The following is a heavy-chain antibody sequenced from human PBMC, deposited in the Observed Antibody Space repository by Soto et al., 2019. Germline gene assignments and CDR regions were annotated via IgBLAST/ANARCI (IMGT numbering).Heavy chain of an antibody. Sequence: ASVKVSCKASGGTFSSYTISWVRQAPGQGLEWMGRIIPILGIANYAQKFQGRVTITADKSTSTAYMELSSLRSEDTAVYYCARDLSELASSGYYPYYYYYGMDIWGQGTTVTVSS. CDR2: IIPILGIA. CDR3: ARDLSELASSGYYPYYYYYGMDI. J-gene: IGHJ6*02. V-gene: IGHV1-69*04. D-gene: IGHD3-22*01. CDR1: GGTFSSYT.